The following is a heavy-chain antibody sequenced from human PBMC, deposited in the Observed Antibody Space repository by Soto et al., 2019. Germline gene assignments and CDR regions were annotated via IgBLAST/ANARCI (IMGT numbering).Heavy chain of an antibody. CDR2: VDWDDDQ. J-gene: IGHJ6*03. CDR3: ARLNYYSYYMDV. CDR1: GFSLSTSGMC. V-gene: IGHV2-70*11. Sequence: SGPTLVNPTQTLTLTCTFSGFSLSTSGMCVSWIRQPPGKALEWLARVDWDDDQYYSTSLKTRLTISKDTSKNQVVLSMTNMDPVDTATYYCARLNYYSYYMDVWGKGSTVTV.